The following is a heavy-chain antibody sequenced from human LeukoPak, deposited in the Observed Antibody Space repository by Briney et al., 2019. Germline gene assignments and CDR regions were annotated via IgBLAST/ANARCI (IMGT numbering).Heavy chain of an antibody. CDR2: IYHSGST. Sequence: SETLSLTCAVSGVSISSGGYSWSWIRQPPGKGLEWIGYIYHSGSTYYNPSLKSRVTISVDRSKNQFSLKLSSVTAADTAVYYCARGIEDTAMVEHWGQGTLVTVSS. V-gene: IGHV4-30-2*01. J-gene: IGHJ5*02. D-gene: IGHD5-18*01. CDR1: GVSISSGGYS. CDR3: ARGIEDTAMVEH.